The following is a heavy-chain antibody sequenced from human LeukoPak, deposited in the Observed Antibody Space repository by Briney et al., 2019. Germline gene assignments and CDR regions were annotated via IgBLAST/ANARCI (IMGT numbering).Heavy chain of an antibody. CDR1: GAPISRFF. CDR3: VQSTGWPGFDY. J-gene: IGHJ4*02. CDR2: IYNGVPT. Sequence: SETLSLICTTSGAPISRFFWSWVPKPPGKGLEWIGNIYNGVPTFFNPSLKSRVSISVDTSKGQFSLQLASVTAADTAVYYCVQSTGWPGFDYWGQGILVTVSS. D-gene: IGHD6-19*01. V-gene: IGHV4-4*09.